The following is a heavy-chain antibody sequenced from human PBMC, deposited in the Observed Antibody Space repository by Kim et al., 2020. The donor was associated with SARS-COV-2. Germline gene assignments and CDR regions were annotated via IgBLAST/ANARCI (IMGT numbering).Heavy chain of an antibody. Sequence: SETLSLTCTVSGGSISSGSYYWSWIRQPAGKGLEWIGRIYTSGSTNYNPSLKSRVTISVDTSKNQFSLKLSSVTAADTAVYYCATTLNYYGSGSLDYWGQGPLVTVSS. CDR3: ATTLNYYGSGSLDY. CDR2: IYTSGST. CDR1: GGSISSGSYY. D-gene: IGHD3-10*01. V-gene: IGHV4-61*02. J-gene: IGHJ4*02.